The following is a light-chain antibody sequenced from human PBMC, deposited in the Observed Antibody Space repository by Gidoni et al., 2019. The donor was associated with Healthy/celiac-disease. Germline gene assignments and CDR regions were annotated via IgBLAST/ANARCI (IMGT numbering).Light chain of an antibody. Sequence: EIVLTQSPATLSLSPGERATRSCRASQSVSSYLAWYQQKPGQAPRLLIDDASNRATGIPARFSGSGSGTDFTLTISSLEPEDFAVYYCQQRSNWTFGQGTKLEIK. CDR3: QQRSNWT. V-gene: IGKV3-11*01. J-gene: IGKJ2*01. CDR2: DAS. CDR1: QSVSSY.